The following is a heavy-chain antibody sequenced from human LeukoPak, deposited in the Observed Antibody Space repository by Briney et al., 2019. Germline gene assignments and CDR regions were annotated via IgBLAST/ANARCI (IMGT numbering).Heavy chain of an antibody. V-gene: IGHV3-30*09. CDR1: GFTFDSYT. Sequence: PGGSLRLSCAASGFTFDSYTMHWVRQAPGKGLEWVAVISYDGSNKYFADSVKGRFAISRDNAKNTLYLQMNSLRAEDTAVYYCARASVIGDAFDIWGQGTMVTVSS. J-gene: IGHJ3*02. CDR2: ISYDGSNK. CDR3: ARASVIGDAFDI.